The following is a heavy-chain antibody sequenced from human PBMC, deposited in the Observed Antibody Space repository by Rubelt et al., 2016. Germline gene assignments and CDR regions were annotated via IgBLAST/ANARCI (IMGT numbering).Heavy chain of an antibody. CDR1: GFTFSDYG. J-gene: IGHJ4*02. CDR2: IWYDGSNK. V-gene: IGHV3-33*01. D-gene: IGHD6-19*01. Sequence: AQLVESGGGVVLPGRSLRLSCAASGFTFSDYGMHWVRQAPGKGLEWVAVIWYDGSNKYYADSVKGRFTVSRDDSKNTLYLLMNSLRAEDTALYYCARDSIVAVAGRSFDYWGQGTLVTVSS. CDR3: ARDSIVAVAGRSFDY.